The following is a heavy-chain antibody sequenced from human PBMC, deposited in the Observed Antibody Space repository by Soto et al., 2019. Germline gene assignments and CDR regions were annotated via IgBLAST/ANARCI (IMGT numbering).Heavy chain of an antibody. CDR2: ISYDGSNK. J-gene: IGHJ6*03. Sequence: SLRLSCAASGFTFSSYGMHWVRQAPGKGLEWVAVISYDGSNKYYADSVKGRFTISRDNSKNTLYLQMNSLRAEDTAVYYCAKEPLGYCSGGCCHGSWYYYYYMYVWGKGTTVTVSS. CDR3: AKEPLGYCSGGCCHGSWYYYYYMYV. CDR1: GFTFSSYG. V-gene: IGHV3-30*18. D-gene: IGHD2-15*01.